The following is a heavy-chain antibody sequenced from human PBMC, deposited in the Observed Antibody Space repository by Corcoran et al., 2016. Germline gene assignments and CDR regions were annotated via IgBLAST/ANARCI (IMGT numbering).Heavy chain of an antibody. J-gene: IGHJ4*02. CDR2: ILVGSGNT. V-gene: IGHV1-58*01. CDR3: ARAQREGGFDY. D-gene: IGHD3-16*01. Sequence: QMQLVQSGPEVKKPETSVKVSCKTSGFTFTTSAVQWVRQARGQRLEWLGWILVGSGNTNYAQDFQERVTITRDMSTSTVYMELNSLRSEDTAMYYCARAQREGGFDYWGQGTLVTVSS. CDR1: GFTFTTSA.